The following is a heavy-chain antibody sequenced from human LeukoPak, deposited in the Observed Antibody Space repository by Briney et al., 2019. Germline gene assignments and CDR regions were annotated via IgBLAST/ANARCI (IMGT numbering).Heavy chain of an antibody. J-gene: IGHJ3*02. D-gene: IGHD1-7*01. CDR2: IFCDVDT. CDR1: GFSVSTSGVG. V-gene: IGHV2-5*02. Sequence: SGPTLAHPTRPRTLTCTFSGFSVSTSGVGGGWIREPPGKALEWLALIFCDVDTRYSPSLKSRLTITKHTSKNQVVLTMTNMHPVDTATYYCAHTYLGKLSAFDIWGQGTKVTVSS. CDR3: AHTYLGKLSAFDI.